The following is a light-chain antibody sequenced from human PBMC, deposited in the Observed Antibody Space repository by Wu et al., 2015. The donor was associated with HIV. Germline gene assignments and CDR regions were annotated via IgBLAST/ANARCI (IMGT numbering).Light chain of an antibody. V-gene: IGKV3-20*01. CDR3: QQYGSSPQT. J-gene: IGKJ1*01. Sequence: EVVLTQSPGSLSLSPGERATLSCRASQTVYNYFAWYQQRPGQAPRLLIKDASNRASGIPDRFSGGGSGTDFTLTISRLEPEDFAVYYCQQYGSSPQTFGQGTKVEIK. CDR1: QTVYNY. CDR2: DAS.